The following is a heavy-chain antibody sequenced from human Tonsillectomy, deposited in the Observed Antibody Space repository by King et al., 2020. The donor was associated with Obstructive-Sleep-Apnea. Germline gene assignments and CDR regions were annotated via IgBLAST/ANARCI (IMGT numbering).Heavy chain of an antibody. V-gene: IGHV4-61*01. CDR2: ISYSGST. J-gene: IGHJ4*02. CDR3: ARDEGGAVYPFD. Sequence: VQLRESGPGLVKPSETLSLTCTVSGGSVSSGSYYWSWIRQSPRKGLEWIGFISYSGSTNFNPSLKSRVTISVDTSKNQFSLKLSSVTAADTAVYYCARDEGGAVYPFDWGQGTLVTVSS. CDR1: GGSVSSGSYY. D-gene: IGHD1-14*01.